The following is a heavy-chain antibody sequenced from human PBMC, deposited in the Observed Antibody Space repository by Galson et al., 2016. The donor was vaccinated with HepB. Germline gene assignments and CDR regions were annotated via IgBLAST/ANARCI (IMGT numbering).Heavy chain of an antibody. CDR1: GFSFSSYN. Sequence: SLRLSCAASGFSFSSYNMNWVRQAPGKGLEWVSSISISSTSIYYADSMKGRFTVSRENAMNSLYLQMKSLRAEDTAVYYCARGLMGSTSRNFFDYWGQGTPVTVSA. CDR2: ISISSTSI. CDR3: ARGLMGSTSRNFFDY. J-gene: IGHJ4*02. D-gene: IGHD2/OR15-2a*01. V-gene: IGHV3-21*06.